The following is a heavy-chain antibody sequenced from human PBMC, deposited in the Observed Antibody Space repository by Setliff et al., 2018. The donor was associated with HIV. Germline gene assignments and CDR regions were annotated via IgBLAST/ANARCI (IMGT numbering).Heavy chain of an antibody. D-gene: IGHD6-6*01. CDR2: INSDGSST. Sequence: GGSLRLSCAASGFTFSSYWMHWVRQAPGKGLVWVSRINSDGSSTSYADSVKGRFTISRDNAKNTLYLQMNSLRAEDTAVYYCALTPYSSSSLPYWGQGNLVTVSS. CDR3: ALTPYSSSSLPY. V-gene: IGHV3-74*01. J-gene: IGHJ4*02. CDR1: GFTFSSYW.